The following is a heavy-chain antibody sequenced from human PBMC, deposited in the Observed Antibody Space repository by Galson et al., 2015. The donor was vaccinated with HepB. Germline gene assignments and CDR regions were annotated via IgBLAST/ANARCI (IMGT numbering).Heavy chain of an antibody. V-gene: IGHV3-53*01. J-gene: IGHJ6*03. CDR1: GLSFTTYP. CDR3: ARDSAPYYDFWSGYYRYYYYMDV. CDR2: VYSDGTT. Sequence: SLRLSCAVSGLSFTTYPMHWVRQAPGKGLEWVSIVYSDGTTYYADSVKGRFTVSRDDSKNTLYLQMSRLRAEDTAVYHCARDSAPYYDFWSGYYRYYYYMDVWGKGTTVTVSS. D-gene: IGHD3-3*01.